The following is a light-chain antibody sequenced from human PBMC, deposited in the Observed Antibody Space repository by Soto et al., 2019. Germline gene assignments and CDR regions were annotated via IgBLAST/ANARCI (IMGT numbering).Light chain of an antibody. J-gene: IGKJ2*01. CDR1: QSLVHSDGNTY. V-gene: IGKV2-24*01. Sequence: EIVLTQTPLSSPVTLGQPASISCRSSQSLVHSDGNTYLSWLLQRPGQPPRLLVYKVSARFSGVPDRCSGSGAGTDFTLRISRVEAEDVGIYYCMQATQWGTFGQGTRLEIE. CDR3: MQATQWGT. CDR2: KVS.